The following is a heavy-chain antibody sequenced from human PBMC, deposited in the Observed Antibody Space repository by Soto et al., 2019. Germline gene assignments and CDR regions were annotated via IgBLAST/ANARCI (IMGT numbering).Heavy chain of an antibody. J-gene: IGHJ5*02. V-gene: IGHV4-59*01. CDR2: IYYSGRT. D-gene: IGHD3-3*01. CDR1: AGSISSYY. CDR3: ARETRAPKRLRFLEWPRAIDNWFDP. Sequence: SETLSPTCTVSAGSISSYYWSWIRQPPGKGLERIGYIYYSGRTNYNPPLKSRVTISVDTSKNQLSLKLSSVTAADTAVYYCARETRAPKRLRFLEWPRAIDNWFDPWGQGTLVTVS.